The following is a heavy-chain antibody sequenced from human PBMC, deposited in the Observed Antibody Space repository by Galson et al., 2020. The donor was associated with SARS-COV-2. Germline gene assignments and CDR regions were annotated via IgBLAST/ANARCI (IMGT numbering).Heavy chain of an antibody. CDR2: FDPEDGET. CDR3: ATGPGELLKGWFDP. Sequence: ASVMVSCKVSGYTLTELSMHWVRQAPGKGLEWMGGFDPEDGETIYAQKFQGRVTMTEDTSTDTAYMELSSLRSEDTAVYYCATGPGELLKGWFDPWGQGTLVTVSS. V-gene: IGHV1-24*01. D-gene: IGHD1-26*01. CDR1: GYTLTELS. J-gene: IGHJ5*02.